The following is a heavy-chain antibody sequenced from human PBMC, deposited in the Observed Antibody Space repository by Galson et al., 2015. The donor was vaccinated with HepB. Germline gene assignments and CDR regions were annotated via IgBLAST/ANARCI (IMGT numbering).Heavy chain of an antibody. J-gene: IGHJ5*01. CDR2: ISSSSSYI. V-gene: IGHV3-21*06. CDR1: GFTFSGYS. Sequence: SLRLSSAAAGFTFSGYSMHWVPQAPGKGLEWVSSISSSSSYIYYADSVKGRSTISRDNAKNSMYLQMNSLRAEDTAVYYCARDREVAGGGDWFDSWGQGTLVTVSS. D-gene: IGHD6-13*01. CDR3: ARDREVAGGGDWFDS.